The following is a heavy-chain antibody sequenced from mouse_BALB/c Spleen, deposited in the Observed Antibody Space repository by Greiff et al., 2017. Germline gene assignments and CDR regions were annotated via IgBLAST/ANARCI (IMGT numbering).Heavy chain of an antibody. CDR1: GFTFSSFG. CDR2: ISSGSSTI. Sequence: EVQLVESGGGLVQPGGSRKLSCAASGFTFSSFGMHWVRQAPEKGLEWVAYISSGSSTIYYADTVKGRFTISRDNPKNTLFLQMTSLRSEDTAMYYCARPSYYGNAMDYWGQGTSVTVSS. J-gene: IGHJ4*01. V-gene: IGHV5-17*02. D-gene: IGHD2-10*01. CDR3: ARPSYYGNAMDY.